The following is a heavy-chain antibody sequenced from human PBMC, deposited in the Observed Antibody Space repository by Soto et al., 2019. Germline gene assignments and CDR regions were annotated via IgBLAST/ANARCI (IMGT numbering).Heavy chain of an antibody. CDR1: GGSISSGDYY. V-gene: IGHV4-30-4*01. D-gene: IGHD3-16*01. CDR3: ARVGPMISVDY. CDR2: IYYSGST. Sequence: SETLSLTCTVSGGSISSGDYYWSWIRQPPGKGLEWIGYIYYSGSTYYSPSLKSRVTISVDTSKNQFSLKLSSVTAADTAVYYCARVGPMISVDYWGQGTLVTVSS. J-gene: IGHJ4*02.